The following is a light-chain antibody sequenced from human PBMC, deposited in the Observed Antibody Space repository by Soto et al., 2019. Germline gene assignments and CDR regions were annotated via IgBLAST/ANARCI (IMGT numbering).Light chain of an antibody. J-gene: IGLJ7*01. CDR1: SSDVGNYNY. Sequence: QSVLTQPRSVSGSPGQSVTISCTGTSSDVGNYNYVSWYQQHPGKAPRLFIYDVNKRPSGVPDRFSGSKSGNTASLTISGLQAEDEADYYCCSYADSGTYVVLGGGTQLTVL. CDR2: DVN. CDR3: CSYADSGTYVV. V-gene: IGLV2-11*01.